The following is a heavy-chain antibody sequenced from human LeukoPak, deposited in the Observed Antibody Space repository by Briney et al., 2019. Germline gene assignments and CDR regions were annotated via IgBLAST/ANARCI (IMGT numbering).Heavy chain of an antibody. V-gene: IGHV4-30-4*01. Sequence: PSETLSLTCTVSGGSISSGDYYWSWIRQPPGKGLEWIGYIYYSGSTYYNPSLKSRVTISVDTSKNQFSLKLSSVTAADTAVYYCARVYGDYKNAFDIWGQGTMVTVSS. J-gene: IGHJ3*02. CDR3: ARVYGDYKNAFDI. CDR2: IYYSGST. D-gene: IGHD4-17*01. CDR1: GGSISSGDYY.